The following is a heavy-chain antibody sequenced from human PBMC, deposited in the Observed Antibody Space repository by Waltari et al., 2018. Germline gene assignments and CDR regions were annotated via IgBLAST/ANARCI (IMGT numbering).Heavy chain of an antibody. CDR3: ARDGSYYYGGLKGAFDI. CDR2: RNPNIGNT. D-gene: IGHD3-10*01. Sequence: QVQLVQSGDEVKKPGASVKVSCKASGYTFTSYDINWVRQATGQGLEWMGWRNPNIGNTGYAQKFQGRFTMTRNTSISTAYMELSSLRSEDTAVYYCARDGSYYYGGLKGAFDIWGQGTMVTVSS. J-gene: IGHJ3*02. CDR1: GYTFTSYD. V-gene: IGHV1-8*02.